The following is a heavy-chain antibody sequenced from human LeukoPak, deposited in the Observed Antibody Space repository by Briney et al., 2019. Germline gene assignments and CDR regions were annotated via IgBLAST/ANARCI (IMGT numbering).Heavy chain of an antibody. CDR1: GYTFTSYG. CDR2: INAYNGNT. J-gene: IGHJ4*02. D-gene: IGHD1-14*01. V-gene: IGHV1-18*01. Sequence: ASVKVSCKASGYTFTSYGISWVRQAPGQGLEWTGWINAYNGNTNYGRKLQGRVTMTTDTTTSTAYMELRSLRSDDTAVYYCARDAGKLSCSHWGQGTLVTVSS. CDR3: ARDAGKLSCSH.